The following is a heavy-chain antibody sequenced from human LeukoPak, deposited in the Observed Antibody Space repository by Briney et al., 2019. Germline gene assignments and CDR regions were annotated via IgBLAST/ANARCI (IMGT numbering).Heavy chain of an antibody. Sequence: SETLSLTCTVSGGSISSSSYYWGWIRQPPGKGLEWIGSIYYSGSTYYNPSLKSRVTISVDTSKNQFSLKLSSVTAADTAVYYCARVPSRNWFDPWGQGTLVTVSS. CDR2: IYYSGST. CDR1: GGSISSSSYY. V-gene: IGHV4-39*07. J-gene: IGHJ5*02. CDR3: ARVPSRNWFDP.